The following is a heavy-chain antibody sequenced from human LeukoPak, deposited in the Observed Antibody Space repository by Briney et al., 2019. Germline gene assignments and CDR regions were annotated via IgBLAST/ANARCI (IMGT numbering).Heavy chain of an antibody. D-gene: IGHD2-15*01. CDR3: ASLGGGGSYYYYYYMDV. CDR2: INHSGST. V-gene: IGHV4-34*01. CDR1: GGSFSGYY. J-gene: IGHJ6*03. Sequence: SETLSLTCAVYGGSFSGYYWSWIRQPPGKGLEWIGEINHSGSTNYNPSLKSRVTISVDTSKNQFSLKLSSVTAADTAVYYCASLGGGGSYYYYYYMDVWGKGTTVTISS.